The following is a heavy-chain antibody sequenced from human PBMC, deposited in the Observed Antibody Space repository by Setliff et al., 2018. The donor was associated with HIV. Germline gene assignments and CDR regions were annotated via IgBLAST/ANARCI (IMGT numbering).Heavy chain of an antibody. V-gene: IGHV4-34*01. CDR1: GESLSGYS. CDR2: IDHGGSI. CDR3: ARASNVWVTHRKVYGYFDR. Sequence: TSETLSLTCGVYGESLSGYSWNWIRQPPGKGLEWIGEIDHGGSIKYNPSLKSRITISVDTSKNHFSLNLTSVTPADTAVYYCARASNVWVTHRKVYGYFDRWGRGTLVTVSS. D-gene: IGHD2-21*02. J-gene: IGHJ4*02.